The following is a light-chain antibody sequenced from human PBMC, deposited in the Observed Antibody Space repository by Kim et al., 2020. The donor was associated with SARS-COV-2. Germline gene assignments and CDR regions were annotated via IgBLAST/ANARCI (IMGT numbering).Light chain of an antibody. CDR1: QSVSSSY. CDR2: DAS. CDR3: QQYGGAPRT. J-gene: IGKJ2*01. V-gene: IGKV3-20*01. Sequence: LAPGERATLSCRASQSVSSSYLAWYQQKPGQAPRLLIYDASSRATGIPDRFSGSGSGTDFTLTISRLEPEDFAVYYCQQYGGAPRTFGRGTKLEI.